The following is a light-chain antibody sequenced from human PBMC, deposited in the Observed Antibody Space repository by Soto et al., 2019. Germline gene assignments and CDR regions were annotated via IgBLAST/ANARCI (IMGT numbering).Light chain of an antibody. J-gene: IGLJ3*02. CDR1: SSDVGAYNY. CDR2: DVS. CDR3: SSYGGASAPVL. Sequence: QSDLTQPASVSGSPGQSITISCTGTSSDVGAYNYVSWYQHHPGKVPKLMIYDVSHRPSGVSNRFSGSKSGNSASLTISGLQADDEADYYCSSYGGASAPVLFGGGTKLTVL. V-gene: IGLV2-14*03.